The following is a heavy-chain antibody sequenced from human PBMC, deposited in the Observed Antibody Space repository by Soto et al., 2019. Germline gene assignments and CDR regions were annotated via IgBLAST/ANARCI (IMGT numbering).Heavy chain of an antibody. D-gene: IGHD3-3*01. CDR2: ISPIFGTA. V-gene: IGHV1-69*12. CDR1: GGTFSSYA. J-gene: IGHJ4*02. Sequence: QVQLVQSGAEVKKPGSSVKVSCKASGGTFSSYAISWVRQAPGQGLEWMGGISPIFGTANYAQKFQGRVTITADESTNAAYLELSSLRSEDAAVYYCASDLGSDFWSGSFDYWGQGTLVTVSS. CDR3: ASDLGSDFWSGSFDY.